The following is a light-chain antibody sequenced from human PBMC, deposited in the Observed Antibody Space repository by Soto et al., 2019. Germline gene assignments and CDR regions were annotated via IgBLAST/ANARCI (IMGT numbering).Light chain of an antibody. V-gene: IGKV1-5*03. CDR3: QQYNTYPMFT. Sequence: DIQLTQSPSTLSASVGDRVTFTCRASQSIGTWLAWYQQKPGKAPNLLIYKASTLESGVPSRFGGSGSGTDFALTISSLQPDASATYYCQQYNTYPMFTFGQGTKLEI. J-gene: IGKJ2*01. CDR1: QSIGTW. CDR2: KAS.